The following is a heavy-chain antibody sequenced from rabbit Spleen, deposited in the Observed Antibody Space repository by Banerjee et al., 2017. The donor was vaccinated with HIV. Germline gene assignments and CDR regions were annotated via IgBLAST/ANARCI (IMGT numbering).Heavy chain of an antibody. V-gene: IGHV1S43*01. D-gene: IGHD5-1*01. CDR3: ARDLVGVIGWNFYL. CDR2: IYVSSGST. Sequence: QQQLEESGGGLVQPEGSLTLTCKVSGIDFSSWYYMCWVRQAPGKGLELIGCIYVSSGSTWYASWVNGRFTISRSTSLNTVDLKMTSLTAADRAAYFCARDLVGVIGWNFYLWGPGTLVTVS. J-gene: IGHJ4*01. CDR1: GIDFSSWYY.